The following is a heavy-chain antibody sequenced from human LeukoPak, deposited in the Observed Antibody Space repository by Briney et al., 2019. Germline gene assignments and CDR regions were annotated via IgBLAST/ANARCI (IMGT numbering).Heavy chain of an antibody. D-gene: IGHD3-10*01. CDR2: ISAYNGNT. J-gene: IGHJ4*02. Sequence: ASVKVSCKASGYTFTSYGISWVRQAPGQGLEWMGWISAYNGNTNYAQKLQGRATMTTDTSTSTAYMELRSLRSDDTAVYYCARHHYYYGSGSPFDYWGQGTLVTVSS. CDR3: ARHHYYYGSGSPFDY. CDR1: GYTFTSYG. V-gene: IGHV1-18*01.